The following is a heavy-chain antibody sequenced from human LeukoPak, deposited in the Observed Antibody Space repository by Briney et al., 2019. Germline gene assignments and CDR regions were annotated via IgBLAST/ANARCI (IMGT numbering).Heavy chain of an antibody. CDR1: GVSISSGEYY. V-gene: IGHV4-30-4*01. D-gene: IGHD1-1*01. CDR2: IYYSGST. J-gene: IGHJ4*02. CDR3: AGAGDFDY. Sequence: SETLSLTCSVFGVSISSGEYYWSWIRQPPGKGLEWIGFIYYSGSTYYNPSLKSRVTISADMSKNQFSLKLTSVTAADTAVYYCAGAGDFDYWGRGTLVTVSS.